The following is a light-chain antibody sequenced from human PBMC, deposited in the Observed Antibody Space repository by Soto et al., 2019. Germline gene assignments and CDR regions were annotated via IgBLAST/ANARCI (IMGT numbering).Light chain of an antibody. CDR1: SSDVGGYNY. CDR3: SSYAGSNNLGV. CDR2: EVS. Sequence: LTQPPSASGSPGQSVTISCTGTSSDVGGYNYVSWYQQHPGKAPKLMIYEVSKRPPGVPDRFSGSKSGNTASLTVSGLQAEDGADYYCSSYAGSNNLGVFGTGTKVTVL. J-gene: IGLJ1*01. V-gene: IGLV2-8*01.